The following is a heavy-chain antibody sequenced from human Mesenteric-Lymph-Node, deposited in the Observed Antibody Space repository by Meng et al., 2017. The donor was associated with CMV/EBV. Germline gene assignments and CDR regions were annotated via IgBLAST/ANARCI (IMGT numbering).Heavy chain of an antibody. J-gene: IGHJ6*02. V-gene: IGHV3-43D*03. CDR1: GFTFDAYA. CDR2: ISWDGGST. Sequence: GGSLRLSCAASGFTFDAYAMHWVRQAPGKGLEWVSLISWDGGSTYYADSVKGRFTISRDNSKNSLYLQMNSLRAEDTALYYCAKDITNSGSAGDYYYYGMDVWGQGTTVTVSS. D-gene: IGHD1-26*01. CDR3: AKDITNSGSAGDYYYYGMDV.